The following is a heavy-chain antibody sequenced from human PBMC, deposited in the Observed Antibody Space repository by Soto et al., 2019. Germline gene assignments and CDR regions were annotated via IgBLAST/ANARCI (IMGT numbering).Heavy chain of an antibody. CDR1: GGSISSGDYY. Sequence: QVQLQESGPGLVKPSQTLSLTCTVSGGSISSGDYYWSLIRQPPGKGLEWIGYIYYSGSTYYNPSLKSRVTISVDTSKNQFSLKLSSVTAADTAVYYCARDQKYYDSSGYYYGGDWFDPWGQGTLVTVSS. CDR3: ARDQKYYDSSGYYYGGDWFDP. CDR2: IYYSGST. D-gene: IGHD3-22*01. J-gene: IGHJ5*02. V-gene: IGHV4-30-4*01.